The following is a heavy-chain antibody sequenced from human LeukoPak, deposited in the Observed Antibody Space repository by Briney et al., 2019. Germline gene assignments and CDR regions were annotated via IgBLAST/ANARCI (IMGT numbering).Heavy chain of an antibody. CDR3: ARDPDNWNDELDY. V-gene: IGHV3-30*02. Sequence: GGSLRLSCVASGFSFSTYGIHWVRQAPGKGLEWVAFILYDGRNKYDADSVKGRFTISRDNSKNTLYLQMNSLRAEDTAVYYCARDPDNWNDELDYWGQEPWSPSPQ. CDR2: ILYDGRNK. J-gene: IGHJ4*01. CDR1: GFSFSTYG. D-gene: IGHD1-1*01.